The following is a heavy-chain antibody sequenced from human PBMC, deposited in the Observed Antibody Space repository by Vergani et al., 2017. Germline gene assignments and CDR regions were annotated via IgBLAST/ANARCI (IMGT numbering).Heavy chain of an antibody. CDR2: IDHTGRP. D-gene: IGHD4-11*01. CDR3: ARVNTETNGHRYYYYYMDV. CDR1: GGPFTSYH. J-gene: IGHJ6*03. Sequence: QVQLQQWGGGLLKPSETLSLTCVVNGGPFTSYHWTWIRQSPGEGLGWVGDIDHTGRPDYNPSLKSRLTMSVDKSRNQFSLTLNSVTATDTAIYFCARVNTETNGHRYYYYYMDVWGQGTAVTVS. V-gene: IGHV4-34*01.